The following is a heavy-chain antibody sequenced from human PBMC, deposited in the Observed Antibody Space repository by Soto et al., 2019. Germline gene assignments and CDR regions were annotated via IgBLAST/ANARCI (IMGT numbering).Heavy chain of an antibody. CDR1: GGSISSSSYY. CDR2: IYYSGST. J-gene: IGHJ4*02. D-gene: IGHD6-13*01. Sequence: SETLSLTCTVSGGSISSSSYYWGWIRQPPGKGLEWIGSIYYSGSTYYNPSLKSRVTISVDTSKNQFSLKLSSVTAADTAVYYCARQRQLTRSYFDYWGQGTLVTVSS. V-gene: IGHV4-39*01. CDR3: ARQRQLTRSYFDY.